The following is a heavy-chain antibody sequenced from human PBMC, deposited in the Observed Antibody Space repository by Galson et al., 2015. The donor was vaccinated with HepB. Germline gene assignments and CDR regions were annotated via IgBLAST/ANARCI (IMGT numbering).Heavy chain of an antibody. CDR2: IIPIFGTA. Sequence: SCKASGGTFSSYAISWVRQAPGQGLEWMGGIIPIFGTANHAQKFQGRVTITADESTSTAYMELSSLRSEDTAVYYCARRLGFGGYYYMDVWGKGTTVTVSS. CDR3: ARRLGFGGYYYMDV. CDR1: GGTFSSYA. V-gene: IGHV1-69*01. J-gene: IGHJ6*03. D-gene: IGHD3-10*01.